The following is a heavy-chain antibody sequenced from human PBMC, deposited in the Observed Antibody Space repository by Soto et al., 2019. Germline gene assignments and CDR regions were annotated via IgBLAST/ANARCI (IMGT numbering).Heavy chain of an antibody. Sequence: PSETLSLTCTVSGGSISIGGYYWSWIRQHPGKGLEWIGYIYYSGSTYYNPSLKSRVTISVDTSKNQFSLKLSSVTAADTAVYYCARDRRGIWSGYYSTYAFDIWGQGTMVTVSS. V-gene: IGHV4-31*03. CDR3: ARDRRGIWSGYYSTYAFDI. J-gene: IGHJ3*02. CDR1: GGSISIGGYY. CDR2: IYYSGST. D-gene: IGHD3-3*01.